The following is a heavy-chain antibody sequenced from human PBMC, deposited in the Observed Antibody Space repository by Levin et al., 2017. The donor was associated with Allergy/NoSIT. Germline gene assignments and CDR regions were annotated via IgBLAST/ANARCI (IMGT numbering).Heavy chain of an antibody. CDR2: IYWDDDK. J-gene: IGHJ5*02. CDR3: SHARSGWVNGWFDP. D-gene: IGHD6-19*01. Sequence: SGPTLVKPTQTLTLTCTFSGFSLSTSGVAVGCIRQPPGKALEWLALIYWDDDKHYSPSLKSRLTITKDTSKNQVVLTMTNMDPVDTATEYCSHARSGWVNGWFDPWGQGTLVTVSS. V-gene: IGHV2-5*02. CDR1: GFSLSTSGVA.